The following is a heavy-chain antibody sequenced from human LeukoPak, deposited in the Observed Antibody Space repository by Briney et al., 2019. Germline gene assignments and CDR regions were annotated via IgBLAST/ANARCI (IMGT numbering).Heavy chain of an antibody. CDR3: ARGRGLDGLPYYYYGMDV. D-gene: IGHD3-10*01. J-gene: IGHJ6*02. Sequence: ASVKVSCKASGYTFTSYDINWVRQATGQGLEWMGWMNPNSGNTGYAQKFQGRVTMTRNTSISTAYMELSSLRSEDTAVYYCARGRGLDGLPYYYYGMDVWGQGTTVTVSS. V-gene: IGHV1-8*01. CDR2: MNPNSGNT. CDR1: GYTFTSYD.